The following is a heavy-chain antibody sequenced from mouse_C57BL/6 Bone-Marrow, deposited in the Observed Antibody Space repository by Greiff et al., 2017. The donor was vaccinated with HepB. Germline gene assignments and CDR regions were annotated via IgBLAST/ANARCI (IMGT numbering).Heavy chain of an antibody. Sequence: VQLQQSGPELVKPGASVKLSCKASGYTFTSYDINWVNQRPGQGLEWIGWFYPRDGSTKYNEKFKGKATLTVDTSSSTVYMELHSLTSEDSAVYFCAIRVYGNSFAYWGQGTLVTVSA. CDR2: FYPRDGST. CDR3: AIRVYGNSFAY. CDR1: GYTFTSYD. V-gene: IGHV1-85*01. J-gene: IGHJ3*01. D-gene: IGHD2-10*02.